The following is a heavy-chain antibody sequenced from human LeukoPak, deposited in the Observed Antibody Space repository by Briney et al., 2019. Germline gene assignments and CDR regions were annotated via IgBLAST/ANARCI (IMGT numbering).Heavy chain of an antibody. CDR2: IKSKTDGRTT. CDR3: TTVYSLHPVAFDI. J-gene: IGHJ3*02. CDR1: GFTFSNAW. D-gene: IGHD2-21*01. Sequence: GGSLRLSCAASGFTFSNAWMSWVRQAPGKGLEWVGRIKSKTDGRTTDYAAPVKVRFTISRDDSKNTLYLQMNSLKIEDTAVYYCTTVYSLHPVAFDIWGQGTMVTVSS. V-gene: IGHV3-15*01.